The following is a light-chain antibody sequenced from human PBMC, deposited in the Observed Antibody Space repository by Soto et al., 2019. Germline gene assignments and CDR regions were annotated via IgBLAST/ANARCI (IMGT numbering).Light chain of an antibody. CDR3: MQALQTRYT. CDR2: LGS. J-gene: IGKJ2*01. V-gene: IGKV2-28*01. CDR1: KTFLLGIGYNY. Sequence: DIGMIKPPFSLPVTPGDPASIPCRLSKTFLLGIGYNYLDWYLQKPGQSPQLLIYLGSNRASGVPDSFSGSGSGTDFTLKICRVEAEDVGVYYCMQALQTRYTFGQGTKLEIK.